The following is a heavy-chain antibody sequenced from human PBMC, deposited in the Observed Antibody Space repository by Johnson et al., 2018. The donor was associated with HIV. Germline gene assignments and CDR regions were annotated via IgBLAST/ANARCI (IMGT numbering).Heavy chain of an antibody. J-gene: IGHJ3*02. CDR1: GFTFSSYC. CDR2: IKQDGSEK. CDR3: ARGSRITIFGVVIIHDAFDI. D-gene: IGHD3-3*01. Sequence: VQLVESGGGLVQPGGSLRLSCGASGFTFSSYCMSWVRQAPGKGLEWVANIKQDGSEKYYVDSVKGRFTISRDNAKNSLYLQMNSLRAEDTAVYYCARGSRITIFGVVIIHDAFDIWGQGTMVTVSS. V-gene: IGHV3-7*03.